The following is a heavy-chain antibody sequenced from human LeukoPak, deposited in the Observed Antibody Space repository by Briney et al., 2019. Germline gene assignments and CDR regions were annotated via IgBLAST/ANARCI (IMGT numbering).Heavy chain of an antibody. CDR1: GDSVSSNDAA. V-gene: IGHV6-1*01. CDR3: ARGWGLHH. D-gene: IGHD7-27*01. J-gene: IGHJ5*02. Sequence: PSQTPSLTCGISGDSVSSNDAAWNWIRQSPSRGLEWLGRTYYRSRWYYDYALSVQSRITINPDTSKNQFSLQLNSLTPDDTAVYYCARGWGLHHWGQGTLVTVSS. CDR2: TYYRSRWYY.